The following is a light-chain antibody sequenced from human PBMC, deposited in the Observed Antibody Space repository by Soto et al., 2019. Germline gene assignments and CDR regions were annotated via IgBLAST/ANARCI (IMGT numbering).Light chain of an antibody. J-gene: IGKJ1*01. Sequence: IHRTHSPSTLSASVLYRVTITFRSSQSISRWLAWYQQKPGKAPKVLIWDASSLQRGVPSRFSGSGSGTEFTLTISSLQPDDFATYYCQQYNDYSTWTFGQGTKVDIK. CDR1: QSISRW. V-gene: IGKV1-5*01. CDR3: QQYNDYSTWT. CDR2: DAS.